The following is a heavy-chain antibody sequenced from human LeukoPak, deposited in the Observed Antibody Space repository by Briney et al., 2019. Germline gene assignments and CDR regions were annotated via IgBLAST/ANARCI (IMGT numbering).Heavy chain of an antibody. CDR1: GYTFTSYG. Sequence: ASVKVSCKASGYTFTSYGISWVRQAPGQGLEWMGWISAYNGNTNYAQKLQGRVTMTTATSTSTAYMELRSLRSDDTAVYYCARVDVVVPAAIPPDYWGQGTLVTVSS. CDR2: ISAYNGNT. V-gene: IGHV1-18*01. D-gene: IGHD2-2*02. CDR3: ARVDVVVPAAIPPDY. J-gene: IGHJ4*02.